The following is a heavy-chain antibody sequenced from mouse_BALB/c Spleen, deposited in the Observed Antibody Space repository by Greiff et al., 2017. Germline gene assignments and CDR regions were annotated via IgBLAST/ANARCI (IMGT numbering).Heavy chain of an antibody. J-gene: IGHJ3*01. CDR3: ARDSGFAY. CDR1: GFTFSDYY. CDR2: ISDGGSYT. Sequence: EVKVVESGGGLVKPGGSLKLSCAASGFTFSDYYMYWVRQTPEKRLEWVATISDGGSYTYYPDSVKGRFTISRDNAKNNLYLQMSSLKSEDTAMYYCARDSGFAYWGQGTLVTVSA. V-gene: IGHV5-4*02.